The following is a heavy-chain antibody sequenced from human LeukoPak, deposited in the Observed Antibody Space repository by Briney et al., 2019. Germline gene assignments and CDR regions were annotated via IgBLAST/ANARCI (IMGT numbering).Heavy chain of an antibody. J-gene: IGHJ5*01. CDR3: ARVAVSGPTGWFDS. Sequence: PGGSLRLSCAGSGFALKSYSLTWVRQAPGKGLEWVSSISSTSAYIRYADSVKGRFTISRDNVDNVVYLEMNSLGAEDTATYYCARVAVSGPTGWFDSWGQGTLVIVSS. CDR2: ISSTSAYI. D-gene: IGHD2-8*02. V-gene: IGHV3-21*01. CDR1: GFALKSYS.